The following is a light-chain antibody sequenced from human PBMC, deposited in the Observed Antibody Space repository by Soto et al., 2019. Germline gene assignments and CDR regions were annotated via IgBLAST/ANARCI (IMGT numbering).Light chain of an antibody. CDR3: QQYENLPT. Sequence: DIPMTQSPSSLSASVGDRVTITCQASQNINNYLNWYQQKPGRAPKLLIYDASNLEAGVPSRFRRSGSVTDFTFTISRLQPEDIATYYCQQYENLPTFGQGTRLEIK. J-gene: IGKJ5*01. V-gene: IGKV1-33*01. CDR2: DAS. CDR1: QNINNY.